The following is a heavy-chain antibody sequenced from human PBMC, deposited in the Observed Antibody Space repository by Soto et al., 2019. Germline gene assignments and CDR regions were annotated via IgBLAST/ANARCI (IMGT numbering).Heavy chain of an antibody. CDR3: ARAFRKGGLITLYATDV. Sequence: PSETLSLTCAVYGGSFSGYYWSWIRQPPGKGLEWIGEINHSGSTNYNPSLKSRVTISVDTSKNQFSLKLSSVTAADTAVYYCARAFRKGGLITLYATDVWGQGTTVTVSS. CDR1: GGSFSGYY. D-gene: IGHD1-26*01. CDR2: INHSGST. V-gene: IGHV4-34*01. J-gene: IGHJ6*02.